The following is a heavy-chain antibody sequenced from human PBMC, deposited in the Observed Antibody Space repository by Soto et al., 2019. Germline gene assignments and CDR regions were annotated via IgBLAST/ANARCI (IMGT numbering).Heavy chain of an antibody. CDR3: ARVYCSGGGCYGIDY. V-gene: IGHV4-59*01. J-gene: IGHJ4*02. Sequence: PSETLSLTCTVSGGSISSYYWSWIRQPPGKGLEWIGYIYYSGSTNYNPSLKSRVTISVDTSKNQFSLKLSSVTAADTAVYYCARVYCSGGGCYGIDYWGQGTLVTVSS. CDR2: IYYSGST. CDR1: GGSISSYY. D-gene: IGHD2-15*01.